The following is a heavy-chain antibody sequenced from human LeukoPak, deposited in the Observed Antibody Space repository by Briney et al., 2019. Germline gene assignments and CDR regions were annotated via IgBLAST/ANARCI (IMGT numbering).Heavy chain of an antibody. J-gene: IGHJ4*02. Sequence: PSGGSLRLSCAASGITVSSNYMSWVRQAPGKGLEGVAVISSDGSDEYYADSVKGRFTISRDNSRNTLYLQMNSLRDEDTAVYYCVYPQCSRTSCFTNIWGQGTLVTVSS. V-gene: IGHV3-30-3*01. CDR3: VYPQCSRTSCFTNI. CDR1: GITVSSNY. CDR2: ISSDGSDE. D-gene: IGHD2-2*02.